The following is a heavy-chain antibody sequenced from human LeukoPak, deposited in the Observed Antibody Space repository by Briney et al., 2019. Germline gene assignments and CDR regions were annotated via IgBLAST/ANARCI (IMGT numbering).Heavy chain of an antibody. D-gene: IGHD3-10*01. J-gene: IGHJ4*02. V-gene: IGHV4-30-2*01. CDR2: IYHSGST. CDR1: GGSISSGGYY. CDR3: ASSGMVRGPIAGY. Sequence: KASETLSLTCTVSGGSISSGGYYWSWIRQPPGKGLEWIGYIYHSGSTYYNPSLKSRVTISVDRSKNQFSLKLSSVTAADTAVYYCASSGMVRGPIAGYWGQGTLVTVSS.